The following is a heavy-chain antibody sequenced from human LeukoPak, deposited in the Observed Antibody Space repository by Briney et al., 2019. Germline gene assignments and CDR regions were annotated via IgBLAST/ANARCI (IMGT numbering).Heavy chain of an antibody. CDR3: AENDLWSGYSGY. J-gene: IGHJ4*02. D-gene: IGHD3-3*01. Sequence: SETLSLTCAVYGGSFSGYYWSWIRQPPGKGLEWIGEINHSGSTNYNPSLKSRVTISVDTSKNQFSLKLSSVTATDTAVYYCAENDLWSGYSGYWGQGTLVTVSS. CDR2: INHSGST. CDR1: GGSFSGYY. V-gene: IGHV4-34*01.